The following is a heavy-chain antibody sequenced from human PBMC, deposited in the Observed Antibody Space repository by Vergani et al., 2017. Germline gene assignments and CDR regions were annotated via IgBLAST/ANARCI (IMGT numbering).Heavy chain of an antibody. CDR1: GFTVSSNY. CDR2: IYSGGST. D-gene: IGHD3-10*01. CDR3: ARGPRRFGELSLGY. J-gene: IGHJ4*02. Sequence: EVQLVESGGGLVQPGGSLRLSCAASGFTVSSNYMSWVRQAPGKGLEWVSVIYSGGSTYSADSVKGRFTISRDNSMNTLYLQMNSLRAEDTAVYYCARGPRRFGELSLGYWGQGTLVTVSS. V-gene: IGHV3-66*02.